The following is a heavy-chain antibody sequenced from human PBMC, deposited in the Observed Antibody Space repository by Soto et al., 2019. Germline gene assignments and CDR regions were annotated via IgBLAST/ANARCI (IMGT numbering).Heavy chain of an antibody. D-gene: IGHD5-12*01. V-gene: IGHV3-30-3*01. J-gene: IGHJ4*02. CDR3: VRGYVRQYDY. CDR1: GLPFSSHA. CDR2: ITSAGTFT. Sequence: QVQLVESGGGVVQPGTSLRLSCLVSGLPFSSHAMDWVRQAPGKGLEWLSIITSAGTFTYNAESVRGRFTISRDNSKNTLYLQMNNLRVEDTAVYYCVRGYVRQYDYWGQGTVVTVSS.